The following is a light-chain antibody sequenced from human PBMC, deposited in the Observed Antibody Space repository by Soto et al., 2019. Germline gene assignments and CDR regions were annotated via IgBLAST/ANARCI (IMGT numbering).Light chain of an antibody. CDR3: QQRVNWPL. V-gene: IGKV3-11*01. CDR1: QSVSSS. Sequence: EIVLTQSPATLSLSPGERATLSCRASQSVSSSQLAWYQQKPGQAPRLLIYDASYRAAGIPARFSGSGSGTDFTLTITSLEPEDFAIYYCQQRVNWPLFGQGTRLDIK. CDR2: DAS. J-gene: IGKJ5*01.